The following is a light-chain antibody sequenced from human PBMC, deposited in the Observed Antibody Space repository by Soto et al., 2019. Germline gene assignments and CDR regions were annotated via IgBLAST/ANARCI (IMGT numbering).Light chain of an antibody. CDR2: GVS. J-gene: IGKJ5*01. CDR1: QSVSSSY. Sequence: EIVLTQSPGTLSLSPGERATLSCRARQSVSSSYLAWYQQKPGQAPRLLIYGVSSRATGIPDRFSGSGSGTDFTLTISRLEPEDFAVYYCQQYGSSPPITFGQGTRLEIK. V-gene: IGKV3-20*01. CDR3: QQYGSSPPIT.